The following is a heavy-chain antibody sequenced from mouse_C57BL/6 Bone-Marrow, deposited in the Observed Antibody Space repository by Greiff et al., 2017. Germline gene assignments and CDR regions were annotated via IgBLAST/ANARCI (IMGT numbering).Heavy chain of an antibody. J-gene: IGHJ4*01. CDR3: ARQNYDYGDY. D-gene: IGHD2-4*01. CDR2: ISNGGGST. CDR1: GFTFSDYY. Sequence: EVKLMESGGGLVQPGGSLKLSCAASGFTFSDYYMYWVRQTPEKRLEWVAYISNGGGSTYYPDTVKGRFTISRDNAKNTLYLQMSRLKSEDTAMYYCARQNYDYGDYWGQGTSVTVSS. V-gene: IGHV5-12*01.